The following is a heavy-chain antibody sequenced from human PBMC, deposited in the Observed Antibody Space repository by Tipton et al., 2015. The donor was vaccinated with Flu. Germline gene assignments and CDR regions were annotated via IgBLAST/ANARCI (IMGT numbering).Heavy chain of an antibody. CDR3: ARENYVALGVVVPDY. CDR1: GFTFRNYA. J-gene: IGHJ4*02. CDR2: IDANGDNT. Sequence: VQLVQSGGGLVQRGGSLRLSCAASGFTFRNYAMHWVRQAPGKGLEYVSGIDANGDNTYYTNSVKGRFTISRDNSENTVYLQMNSLRAEDTAVYYCARENYVALGVVVPDYWGQGTLVTVSS. D-gene: IGHD2-21*01. V-gene: IGHV3-64*01.